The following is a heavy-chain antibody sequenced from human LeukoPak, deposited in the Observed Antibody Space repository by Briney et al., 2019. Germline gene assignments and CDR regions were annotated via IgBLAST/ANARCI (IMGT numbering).Heavy chain of an antibody. CDR1: GFTFSSYG. J-gene: IGHJ4*02. D-gene: IGHD3-22*01. V-gene: IGHV3-21*01. Sequence: PGGSLRLSCAASGFTFSSYGMNWVRQAPGKGLEWVSSISSSSSYIYYADSVKGRFTISRDNAKNSLYLQMNSLRAEDTAVYYCATYYYDSSGYPFDYWGQGTLVTVSS. CDR3: ATYYYDSSGYPFDY. CDR2: ISSSSSYI.